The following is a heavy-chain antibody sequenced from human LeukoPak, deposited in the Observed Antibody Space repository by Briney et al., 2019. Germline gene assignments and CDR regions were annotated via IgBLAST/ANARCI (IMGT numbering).Heavy chain of an antibody. CDR3: ARGRSSGWLEYFQH. Sequence: ASVKVSCKASGYTFTSYGISWVRQAPGQGLEWMGWISAYNGNTNYAQKLQGRVTMTTDTSTSTAYMELRSLRSDATAGYYRARGRSSGWLEYFQHWGQGTLVTVSS. J-gene: IGHJ1*01. CDR1: GYTFTSYG. D-gene: IGHD6-19*01. CDR2: ISAYNGNT. V-gene: IGHV1-18*01.